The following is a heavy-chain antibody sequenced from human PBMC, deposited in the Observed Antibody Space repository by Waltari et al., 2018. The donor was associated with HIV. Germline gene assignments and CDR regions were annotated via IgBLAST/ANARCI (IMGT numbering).Heavy chain of an antibody. Sequence: QVRLQQWGAGLLKSSETLSLTCAVYGDSLGGYYWAWVRRSPEKGREWIGEIEPNGDTSHHPSYKRRLTMSRDTSKNQCSLPLRSATAADTGAYYWARGRGSRPHFRSYDPWGQGTPVTVSS. D-gene: IGHD3-3*02. V-gene: IGHV4-34*01. CDR3: ARGRGSRPHFRSYDP. J-gene: IGHJ5*02. CDR1: GDSLGGYY. CDR2: IEPNGDT.